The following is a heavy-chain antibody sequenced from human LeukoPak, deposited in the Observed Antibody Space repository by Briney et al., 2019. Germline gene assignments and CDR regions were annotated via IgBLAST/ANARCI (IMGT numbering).Heavy chain of an antibody. CDR2: IYSGGST. J-gene: IGHJ4*02. CDR1: GFTVSNNY. V-gene: IGHV3-53*01. CDR3: ARDDEIGYCSSTSCSFDY. Sequence: GGSLRLSCAASGFTVSNNYMSWVRQAPGKGLEWVSVIYSGGSTYYADSVKGRFTISRDNSKNTLYLQMNSLRAEDTAVYYCARDDEIGYCSSTSCSFDYWGQGTLVTVSS. D-gene: IGHD2-2*01.